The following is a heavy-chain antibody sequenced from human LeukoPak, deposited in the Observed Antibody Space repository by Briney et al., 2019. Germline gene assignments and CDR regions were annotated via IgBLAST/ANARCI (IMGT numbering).Heavy chain of an antibody. D-gene: IGHD3-3*01. CDR3: ARSLRFLEWTYYYYYYMDV. CDR1: GGTFSSYA. Sequence: GASVTVPCKASGGTFSSYAISWVRQAPGQGLEWMGGIIPIFGTANYAQKFQGRVTITTDESTSTAYMELSSLRSEDTAVYYCARSLRFLEWTYYYYYYMDVWGKGTTVTVSS. CDR2: IIPIFGTA. J-gene: IGHJ6*03. V-gene: IGHV1-69*05.